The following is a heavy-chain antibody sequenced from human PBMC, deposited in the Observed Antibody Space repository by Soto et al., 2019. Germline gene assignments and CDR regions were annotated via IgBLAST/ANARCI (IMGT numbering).Heavy chain of an antibody. D-gene: IGHD3-16*01. CDR2: IIPVFGTT. V-gene: IGHV1-69*01. CDR3: ARGGGPYVWFNEF. CDR1: GGLFSSFA. Sequence: SVKVSCRDSGGLFSSFAISWVRQAPGQGLEWMGGIIPVFGTTNYAQKFQGRVTITADESTNTAYMELSSLTSDDTAMYYCARGGGPYVWFNEFWGQGTQVTVSS. J-gene: IGHJ4*02.